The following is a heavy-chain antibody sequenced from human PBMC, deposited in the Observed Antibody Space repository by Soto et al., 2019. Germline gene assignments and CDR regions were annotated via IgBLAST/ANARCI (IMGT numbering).Heavy chain of an antibody. Sequence: QVHLVQSGAEVKKPGASVKVSCKASGYTFTSYGITWVRQAPGQGLEWMGWISAHNGNTDYAQKLQGRVIVTRDTSTSTAFIELRSLISDYTLVYYYARGRYGDYLGQGALVTVSS. CDR2: ISAHNGNT. D-gene: IGHD1-1*01. J-gene: IGHJ4*02. V-gene: IGHV1-18*01. CDR3: ARGRYGDY. CDR1: GYTFTSYG.